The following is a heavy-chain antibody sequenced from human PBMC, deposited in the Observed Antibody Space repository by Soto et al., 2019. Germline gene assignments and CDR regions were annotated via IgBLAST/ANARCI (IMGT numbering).Heavy chain of an antibody. CDR2: ISSGSGSI. CDR3: AKLTGGSSWHPLDS. D-gene: IGHD6-13*01. Sequence: EVQLVESGGGLVQPGGSLRLSCAASGFSFDSFSMERVRQAPGKGLEWVSYISSGSGSIYYADSVKGRFTISRDNAKNSLSLQMNSLRAEDTAVYYCAKLTGGSSWHPLDSWGQGTLVTVSS. V-gene: IGHV3-48*04. J-gene: IGHJ4*02. CDR1: GFSFDSFS.